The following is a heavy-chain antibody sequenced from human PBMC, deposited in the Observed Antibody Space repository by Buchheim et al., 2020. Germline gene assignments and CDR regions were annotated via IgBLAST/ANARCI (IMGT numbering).Heavy chain of an antibody. Sequence: QVQLVESGGGLVKPGGSLRLSCAASGFTFSDYYMSWIRQAPGKGLEWVSYISSSSSYTNYADPVKGRFTISRDNAKNSLYPQMNSLRAEDTAVYYCARGWEATLLYNPEYYFDYWGQGTL. V-gene: IGHV3-11*06. CDR2: ISSSSSYT. CDR3: ARGWEATLLYNPEYYFDY. CDR1: GFTFSDYY. D-gene: IGHD1-26*01. J-gene: IGHJ4*02.